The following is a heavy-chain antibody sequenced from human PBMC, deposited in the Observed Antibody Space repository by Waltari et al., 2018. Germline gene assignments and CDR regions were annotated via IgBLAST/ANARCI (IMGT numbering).Heavy chain of an antibody. Sequence: EVHLVASGGGLVQSGESLRLSCAASGFTFSTYNMIWVRHAPGKGVEWVSYSSRTTTTYYADYVKGRFTSSRDNAKNSLYLQMNSLRAEDTALYYCARGRNGYIQDVFDIWGQGTMVSVSS. CDR2: SSRTTTT. V-gene: IGHV3-48*01. J-gene: IGHJ3*02. CDR1: GFTFSTYN. D-gene: IGHD5-12*01. CDR3: ARGRNGYIQDVFDI.